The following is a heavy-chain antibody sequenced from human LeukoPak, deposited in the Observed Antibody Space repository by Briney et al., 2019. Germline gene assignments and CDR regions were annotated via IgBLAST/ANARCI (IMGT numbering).Heavy chain of an antibody. V-gene: IGHV4-30-2*01. CDR2: IYHSGST. J-gene: IGHJ4*02. CDR1: GGSISSGGYY. Sequence: PLESLSLTCTVSGGSISSGGYYWSWIRQPPGKGLEWIGYIYHSGSTYYNPSLKSRVTISVDRSKNQFSLKLSSVTAADTAVYYCARVYCGGDCYSGSRAFSFDYWGQRTLVTVSS. D-gene: IGHD2-21*01. CDR3: ARVYCGGDCYSGSRAFSFDY.